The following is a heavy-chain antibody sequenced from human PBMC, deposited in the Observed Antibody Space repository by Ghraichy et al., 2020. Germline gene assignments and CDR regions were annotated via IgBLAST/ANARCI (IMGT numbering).Heavy chain of an antibody. CDR1: GGSISSSSYY. CDR2: INYSGTT. CDR3: ASVSCTNGVCRFDY. Sequence: LSCTVSGGSISSSSYYWGWMRQPPGKGLEWIGTINYSGTTYYNPSLKSRVTISVDTSKNQFSLKLTSVTAADTAVYYCASVSCTNGVCRFDYWGQGTLVTVSS. D-gene: IGHD2-8*01. J-gene: IGHJ4*02. V-gene: IGHV4-39*01.